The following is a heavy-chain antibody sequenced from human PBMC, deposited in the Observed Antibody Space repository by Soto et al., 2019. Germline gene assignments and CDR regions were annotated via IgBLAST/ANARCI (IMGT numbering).Heavy chain of an antibody. V-gene: IGHV1-24*01. J-gene: IGHJ5*02. CDR2: FHPEDGET. Sequence: QVQLVQSGAEVKKPGASVKVSCKVSGYTLTELSMHWVRQAPGKGLEWMGGFHPEDGETIYAQKFQGRVTMTKDIXTDTAYMELSSLRSEDTAVYYCATPLGHTYNWFDPWGQGTLVTVSS. CDR3: ATPLGHTYNWFDP. CDR1: GYTLTELS.